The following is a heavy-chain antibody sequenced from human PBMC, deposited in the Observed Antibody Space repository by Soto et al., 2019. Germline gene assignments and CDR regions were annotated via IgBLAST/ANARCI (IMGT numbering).Heavy chain of an antibody. CDR1: GFTCSSKA. CDR2: ISGSGGST. D-gene: IGHD3-10*01. J-gene: IGHJ4*02. CDR3: AKPLGPKGVYYFDY. V-gene: IGHV3-23*01. Sequence: PEGDLRRYCAASGFTCSSKAMSWVRQAPGKGLEWVSAISGSGGSTYYADSVKGRFTISRDNSKNTLYLQMNSLRAEDTAVYYCAKPLGPKGVYYFDYWGQGTLVTVSS.